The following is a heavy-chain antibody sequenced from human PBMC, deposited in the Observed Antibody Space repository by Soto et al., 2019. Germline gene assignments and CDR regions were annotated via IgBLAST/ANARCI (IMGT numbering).Heavy chain of an antibody. CDR3: ASSLRFLEWSPLDY. Sequence: VKVSCKASGYTFTGYYMHWVRQAPGQGLEWMGWINPNSGGTNYAQKFQGWATMTRDTSISTAYMELSRLRSDDTAVYYCASSLRFLEWSPLDYWGQGTLVTVSS. D-gene: IGHD3-3*01. J-gene: IGHJ4*02. CDR1: GYTFTGYY. V-gene: IGHV1-2*04. CDR2: INPNSGGT.